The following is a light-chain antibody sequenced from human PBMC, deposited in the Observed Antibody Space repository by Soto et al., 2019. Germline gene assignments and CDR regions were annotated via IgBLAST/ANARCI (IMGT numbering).Light chain of an antibody. CDR3: CSYARSSTVV. Sequence: QSVLTYPASVSGSPVQSITISCRGTSNGAGSFNLVSWYQQHPGKVPKLMIYEATKRPSGVSNRFSGSKSGNTASMTISGLQAEDEADYYCCSYARSSTVVFGGGTKVTVL. CDR2: EAT. J-gene: IGLJ2*01. V-gene: IGLV2-23*01. CDR1: SNGAGSFNL.